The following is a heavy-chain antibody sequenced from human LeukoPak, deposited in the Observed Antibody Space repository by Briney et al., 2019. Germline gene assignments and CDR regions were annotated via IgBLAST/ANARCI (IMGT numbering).Heavy chain of an antibody. J-gene: IGHJ4*02. CDR3: ARAIGYTSGWYEY. Sequence: GESLKISCKGSGYTFTSYWIGWVRQMPGKGLEWMGIIYPGDSDTRYSPSFQGQVTISVDTSISTAHLQWSSLKASDTAMYYCARAIGYTSGWYEYSGQGTLVTVSS. CDR2: IYPGDSDT. V-gene: IGHV5-51*01. CDR1: GYTFTSYW. D-gene: IGHD6-19*01.